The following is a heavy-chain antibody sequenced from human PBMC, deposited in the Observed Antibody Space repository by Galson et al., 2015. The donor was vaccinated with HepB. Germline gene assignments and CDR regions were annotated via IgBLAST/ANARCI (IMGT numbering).Heavy chain of an antibody. CDR3: ARGEEDIVGRYYYGMDV. Sequence: SVKVSCKASGYTFTSYGISWVRQAPGQGLAWMGWISAYNGNTNYAQKLQGRVTMTTDTSTSTAYMELRSLRSDDTAVYYCARGEEDIVGRYYYGMDVWGQGTTVTVSS. CDR2: ISAYNGNT. J-gene: IGHJ6*02. V-gene: IGHV1-18*04. D-gene: IGHD2-15*01. CDR1: GYTFTSYG.